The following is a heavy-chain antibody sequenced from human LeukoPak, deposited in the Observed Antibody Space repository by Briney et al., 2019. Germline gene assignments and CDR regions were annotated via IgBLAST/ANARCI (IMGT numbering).Heavy chain of an antibody. CDR2: INPNSGGT. J-gene: IGHJ4*02. CDR1: GYTFTGYY. V-gene: IGHV1-2*02. D-gene: IGHD3-3*01. CDR3: ARDPYDFWSGYHYGPYYFDY. Sequence: ASVKVSCKASGYTFTGYYMHWVRQAPGQGLEWMGWINPNSGGTNYAQKFQGGVTMTRDTSISTAYMELSRLRSDDTAVYYCARDPYDFWSGYHYGPYYFDYWGQGTLVTVSS.